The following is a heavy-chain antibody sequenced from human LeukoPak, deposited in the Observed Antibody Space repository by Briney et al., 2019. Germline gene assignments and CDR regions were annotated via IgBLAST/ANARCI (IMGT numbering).Heavy chain of an antibody. Sequence: KSSETLSLTCTVSGGSISSGGYYWSWIRQHPGKGLEWIGYIYYSGSTYYNPSLKSRVTISVDTSKNQFSLKLSSVTAADTAVYYCARDNRSGWFGEYYFDYWGQGTLVTVSS. CDR3: ARDNRSGWFGEYYFDY. CDR1: GGSISSGGYY. V-gene: IGHV4-31*03. J-gene: IGHJ4*02. CDR2: IYYSGST. D-gene: IGHD3-10*01.